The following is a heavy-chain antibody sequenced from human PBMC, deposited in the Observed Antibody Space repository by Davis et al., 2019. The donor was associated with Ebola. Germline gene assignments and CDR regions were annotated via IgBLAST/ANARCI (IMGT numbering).Heavy chain of an antibody. D-gene: IGHD2-15*01. CDR1: GFTFSDYY. J-gene: IGHJ3*02. Sequence: GESLKISCEVSGFTFSDYYMSWIRQAPGKGLEWIAYIGPSGNSFYCADSVKGRFTISRDNSKNTLYLQMNSLRAEDTAVYYCARDKRDCSGGSCYSDAFDIWGQGTMVTVSS. CDR2: IGPSGNSF. V-gene: IGHV3-11*04. CDR3: ARDKRDCSGGSCYSDAFDI.